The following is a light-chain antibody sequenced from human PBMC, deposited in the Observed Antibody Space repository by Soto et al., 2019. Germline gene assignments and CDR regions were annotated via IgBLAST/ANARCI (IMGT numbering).Light chain of an antibody. Sequence: EVVLTQSPGTLSLSPGERATLSCRASQSVNNNYLAWYQQKPGQAPRLLIYGASTRATGIPDRFSGSGSGTDFTLTISRLEPEDFAVYYCQHYSGSPIGFSQGTRLDIK. V-gene: IGKV3-20*01. CDR2: GAS. J-gene: IGKJ5*01. CDR3: QHYSGSPIG. CDR1: QSVNNNY.